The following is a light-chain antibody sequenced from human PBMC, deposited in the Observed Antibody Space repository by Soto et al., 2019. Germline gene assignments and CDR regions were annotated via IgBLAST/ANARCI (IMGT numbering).Light chain of an antibody. CDR3: QQFNTKPLT. CDR2: DAS. V-gene: IGKV1-13*02. CDR1: QGIGTA. J-gene: IGKJ4*01. Sequence: IQLTQSPSTLSASVGDRVTITCRARQGIGTALAWYHQRPGNSPDLLVYDASTLQSGVPSRFSGSGSETDFSLTISGLQPEDFGHYYCQQFNTKPLTFGGGTRVEI.